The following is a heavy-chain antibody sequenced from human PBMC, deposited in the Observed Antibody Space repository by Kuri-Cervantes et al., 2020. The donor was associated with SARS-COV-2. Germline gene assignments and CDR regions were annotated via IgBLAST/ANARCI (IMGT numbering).Heavy chain of an antibody. CDR3: ARVLRYSSSSRAFDY. CDR1: GFTFSDYW. D-gene: IGHD6-6*01. J-gene: IGHJ4*02. V-gene: IGHV3-7*02. Sequence: GGSLRLSCAASGFTFSDYWMTWVRQAPGKGLEWVANIKKDGSDKYYLDSVKGRFTISRDNSKNSLYLQMNSLRAEDTAVYYCARVLRYSSSSRAFDYWGQGTLVTVSS. CDR2: IKKDGSDK.